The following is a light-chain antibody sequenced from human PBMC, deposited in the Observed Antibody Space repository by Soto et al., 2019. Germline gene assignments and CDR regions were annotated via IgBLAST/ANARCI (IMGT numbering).Light chain of an antibody. J-gene: IGKJ1*01. CDR2: AAS. Sequence: DIQITHSPSSVSASVVDRVTITFLASQFISSWLAWYQQKPGKAPKLLIYAASSWQSGVPARFSGSGSGTDFTLTISSLEPEDFALYYCQKRRNWPKKFGHGTKVDIK. V-gene: IGKV1-12*01. CDR1: QFISSW. CDR3: QKRRNWPKK.